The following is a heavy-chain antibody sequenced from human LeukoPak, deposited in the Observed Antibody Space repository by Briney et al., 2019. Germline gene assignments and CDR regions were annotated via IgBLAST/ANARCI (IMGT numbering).Heavy chain of an antibody. CDR3: ARVCWRVVSSTVLGWSVP. D-gene: IGHD3-3*01. J-gene: IGHJ5*02. CDR2: LYPSGNT. CDR1: GDSVSSNIYY. Sequence: SETLSLTCTVSGDSVSSNIYYWGWIRQAPGKGLEWIGYLYPSGNTHYSPSLRSRVTISKDTSKNRFSLNLSSVTASDTAVYFCARVCWRVVSSTVLGWSVPWGEGALVTVSS. V-gene: IGHV4-61*01.